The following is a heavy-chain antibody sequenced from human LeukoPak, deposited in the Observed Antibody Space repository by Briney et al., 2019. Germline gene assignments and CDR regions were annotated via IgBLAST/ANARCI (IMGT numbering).Heavy chain of an antibody. V-gene: IGHV3-7*01. Sequence: GGSLRLSCAASGFTFSSYWMSWVRQAPGKGLEWVANIKQDGSEKYYVGSVKGRFTISRDNSKNSLYLQMNSLRVEDTAVYFCARGMPSRGYSSSHDAFDIWGQGTMVTVSS. CDR3: ARGMPSRGYSSSHDAFDI. CDR2: IKQDGSEK. D-gene: IGHD6-13*01. CDR1: GFTFSSYW. J-gene: IGHJ3*02.